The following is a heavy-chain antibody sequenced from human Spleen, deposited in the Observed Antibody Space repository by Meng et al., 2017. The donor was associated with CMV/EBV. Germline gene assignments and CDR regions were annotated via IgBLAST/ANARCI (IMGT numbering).Heavy chain of an antibody. D-gene: IGHD2-2*01. Sequence: GGSLKISCAASGFTFRGYWMHWVRQVSGRGLVWVSRIKSDGTSPTYADSVKGRFTISRDNAKNTLYLQMNSLRDEDTAVYYCARGYRPSWYSSSPSWGAMDVWGQGTTVTVSS. CDR1: GFTFRGYW. CDR2: IKSDGTSP. CDR3: ARGYRPSWYSSSPSWGAMDV. V-gene: IGHV3-74*01. J-gene: IGHJ6*02.